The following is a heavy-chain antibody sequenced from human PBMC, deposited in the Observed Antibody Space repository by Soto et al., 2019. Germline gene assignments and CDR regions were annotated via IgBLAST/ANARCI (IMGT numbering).Heavy chain of an antibody. CDR2: IYYSGST. CDR3: ARDNILGILYGGMDV. J-gene: IGHJ6*02. D-gene: IGHD3-3*01. Sequence: SETLSLTCTVSGGSISSGDYYWSLIRQPPGKGLEWIGYIYYSGSTYYNPSLKSRVTISVDTSKNQLSLKLSSVTAADTAVYYCARDNILGILYGGMDVWGQGTTVTVSS. V-gene: IGHV4-30-4*01. CDR1: GGSISSGDYY.